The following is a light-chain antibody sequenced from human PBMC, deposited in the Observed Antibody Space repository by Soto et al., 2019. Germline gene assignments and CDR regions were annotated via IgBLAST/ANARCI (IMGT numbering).Light chain of an antibody. J-gene: IGLJ3*02. CDR3: QSYDSSNYWV. Sequence: NFMLTQPHSVSESPGKTVTISCTRSSGSIASNYVQWYQQRPGSSPTTVIYEDNQRPSGVPDRFSGSIDSSSNSASLTISGLKTEDEADYYCQSYDSSNYWVFCGGTKLTVL. CDR1: SGSIASNY. CDR2: EDN. V-gene: IGLV6-57*01.